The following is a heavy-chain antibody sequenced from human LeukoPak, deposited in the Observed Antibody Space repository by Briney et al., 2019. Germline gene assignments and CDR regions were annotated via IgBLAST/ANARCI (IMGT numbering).Heavy chain of an antibody. CDR2: IKSKTDGGTT. V-gene: IGHV3-15*01. J-gene: IGHJ4*02. Sequence: PGGSLRLSCAASGFTFSNAWMSWVRQAPGKGLEWVGRIKSKTDGGTTDYAAPVKGRFTISGDDSKNTLYLQMNSLKTEDTAVYYCTTDLMLFTMIVDYWGQGTLVTVSS. D-gene: IGHD3-22*01. CDR3: TTDLMLFTMIVDY. CDR1: GFTFSNAW.